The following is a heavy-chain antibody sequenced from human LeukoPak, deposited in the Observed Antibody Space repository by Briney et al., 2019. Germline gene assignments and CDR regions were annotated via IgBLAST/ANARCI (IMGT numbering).Heavy chain of an antibody. CDR3: ARDYYSSSWDNGY. V-gene: IGHV3-23*01. D-gene: IGHD6-13*01. J-gene: IGHJ4*02. Sequence: GGSLRLSCSASGFTFRNSAMTWVRQAPGKGLEWVSSISAGGSNTNHADSVKGRFTISRDNDKNSLYLQMNSLRAEDTAVYYCARDYYSSSWDNGYWGQGTLVTVSS. CDR1: GFTFRNSA. CDR2: ISAGGSNT.